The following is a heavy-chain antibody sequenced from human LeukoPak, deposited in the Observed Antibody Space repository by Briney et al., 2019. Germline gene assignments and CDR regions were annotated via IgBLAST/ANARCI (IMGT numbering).Heavy chain of an antibody. CDR1: GGSISSSSYY. V-gene: IGHV4-39*07. Sequence: KPSETLSLTCTVSGGSISSSSYYWGWIRQPPGKGLEWIGSIYYSGSTYYNPSLKSRVTISVDTSKNQFSLKLSSVTAADTAVYYCATSGWSPGDYWGQGTLVTVSS. J-gene: IGHJ4*02. CDR3: ATSGWSPGDY. CDR2: IYYSGST. D-gene: IGHD6-19*01.